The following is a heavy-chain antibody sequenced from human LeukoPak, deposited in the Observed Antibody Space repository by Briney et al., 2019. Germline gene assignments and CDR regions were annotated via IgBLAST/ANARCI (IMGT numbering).Heavy chain of an antibody. CDR3: ARGNRNFDY. V-gene: IGHV3-21*01. D-gene: IGHD3-16*02. Sequence: PGGSLRLSCAASGFSFTNYWMHRVRQAPGKGLEWVSSISSSSSYIYFADSVKGRFTISRDNAKSSLFLQMNSLRAEDTAVYYCARGNRNFDYWGQGTLVTVSS. J-gene: IGHJ4*02. CDR1: GFSFTNYW. CDR2: ISSSSSYI.